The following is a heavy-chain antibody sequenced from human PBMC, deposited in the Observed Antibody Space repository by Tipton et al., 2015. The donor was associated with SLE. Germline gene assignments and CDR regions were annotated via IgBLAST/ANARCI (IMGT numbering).Heavy chain of an antibody. CDR2: IYYSGNT. J-gene: IGHJ4*02. CDR1: GGSISSGGYY. CDR3: ATAEGDS. Sequence: LRLSCTVSGGSISSGGYYWSWIRQHPGKGLEWIGYIYYSGNTNYNPSLKSRVTISVDTSRNQFSLKVTSVTAADTAVYYCATAEGDSWGQGILVTVSS. V-gene: IGHV4-31*03.